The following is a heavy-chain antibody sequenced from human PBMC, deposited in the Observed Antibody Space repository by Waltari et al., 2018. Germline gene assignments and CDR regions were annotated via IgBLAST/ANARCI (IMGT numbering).Heavy chain of an antibody. CDR1: GYTLTELS. V-gene: IGHV1-24*01. CDR2: FDPEDGET. Sequence: QVQLVQSGAEVKKPGASVKVSCKVSGYTLTELSMHWVRQAPGKGLEWMGGFDPEDGETIYAQKSQGRVTMTEDTSTDTAYMELSSLRSEDTAVYYCATVKLYFGIAAREKNYFDYWGQGTLVTVSS. J-gene: IGHJ4*02. CDR3: ATVKLYFGIAAREKNYFDY. D-gene: IGHD6-13*01.